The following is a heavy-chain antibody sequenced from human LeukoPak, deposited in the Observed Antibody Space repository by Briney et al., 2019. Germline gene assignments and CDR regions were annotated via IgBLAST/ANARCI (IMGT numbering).Heavy chain of an antibody. Sequence: GSLRLSCAASGFTFSSYAMHWVRQAPGKGLEYVSAISSNGGSTYYANFVKGRFTISRGNSKNTLYLQMGSLRAEDMAVYYCARSRLAAAGNFDYWGQGTLVTVSS. V-gene: IGHV3-64*01. CDR2: ISSNGGST. CDR1: GFTFSSYA. D-gene: IGHD6-13*01. J-gene: IGHJ4*02. CDR3: ARSRLAAAGNFDY.